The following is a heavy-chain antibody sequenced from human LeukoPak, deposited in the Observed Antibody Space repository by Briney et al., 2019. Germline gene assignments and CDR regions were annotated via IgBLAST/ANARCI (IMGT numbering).Heavy chain of an antibody. V-gene: IGHV1-69*04. D-gene: IGHD5-24*01. Sequence: SAVNVSCKASGGTFSSYAISWVRQAPGQGLEWMGRIIPILGIANYAQKFQGRVTITADKSTSTAYMELSSLRSEDAAVSYFARGGYNAIQVGFDYWGQGTLVTVSS. CDR2: IIPILGIA. J-gene: IGHJ4*02. CDR1: GGTFSSYA. CDR3: ARGGYNAIQVGFDY.